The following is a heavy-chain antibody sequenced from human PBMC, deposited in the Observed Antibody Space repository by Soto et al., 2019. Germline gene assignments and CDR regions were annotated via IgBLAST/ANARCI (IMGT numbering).Heavy chain of an antibody. CDR2: IYHSGST. CDR1: GYSISSGYY. Sequence: LSLTCAVSGYSISSGYYWGWIRQPPGKGPEWIGSIYHSGSTYYNPSLKSRVTISVDTSKNQFSLTLSSVNAVDTAVYCSARRSGVIQHNWFIPWGQGTLVTVSS. V-gene: IGHV4-38-2*01. D-gene: IGHD3-16*02. CDR3: ARRSGVIQHNWFIP. J-gene: IGHJ5*02.